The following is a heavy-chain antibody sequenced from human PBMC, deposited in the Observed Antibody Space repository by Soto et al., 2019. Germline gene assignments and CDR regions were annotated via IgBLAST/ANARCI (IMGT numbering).Heavy chain of an antibody. CDR1: GFSFNSYN. J-gene: IGHJ4*02. CDR2: ISTSGSNI. Sequence: EVQLVESGGDLVQPGGSLRLSCAASGFSFNSYNMNWVRQAPGKGLEWDSFISTSGSNIYYADSVKGRFTISRANAKNSQYLQMDSLSAEDTAVYYCAREPGVRGVIKASFDYWGQGTLVTVSS. D-gene: IGHD3-10*01. CDR3: AREPGVRGVIKASFDY. V-gene: IGHV3-48*01.